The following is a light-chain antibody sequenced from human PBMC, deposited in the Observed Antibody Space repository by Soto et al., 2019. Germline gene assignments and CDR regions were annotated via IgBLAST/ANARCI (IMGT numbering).Light chain of an antibody. CDR2: GAS. CDR3: QQYNNWPPWT. Sequence: EIVMTQSPATLSVSPGERATLSCRASQSVSSNLAWSQQKPGQAPRLLIYGASTRATGIPARLSGRGSGTDLTLTISSPQSEPFAGYCCQQYNNWPPWTFSQGTKVEIK. CDR1: QSVSSN. J-gene: IGKJ1*01. V-gene: IGKV3-15*01.